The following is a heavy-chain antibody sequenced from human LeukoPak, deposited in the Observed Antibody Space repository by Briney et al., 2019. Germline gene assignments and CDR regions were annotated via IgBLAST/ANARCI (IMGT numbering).Heavy chain of an antibody. D-gene: IGHD3-10*01. J-gene: IGHJ4*02. CDR2: ISSFSSTI. CDR3: ARSPNYKGYFDY. V-gene: IGHV3-48*03. Sequence: GGSLRLSCAASGSTFSSYEMNWVRQAPGKGLEWVSYISSFSSTIYYADSVMGRFTISRDNAKNSLYLQMNSLRAEDTAVYYCARSPNYKGYFDYWGQGTLVTVSS. CDR1: GSTFSSYE.